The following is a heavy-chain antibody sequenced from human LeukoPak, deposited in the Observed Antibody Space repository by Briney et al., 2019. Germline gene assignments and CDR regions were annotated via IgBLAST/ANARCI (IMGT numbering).Heavy chain of an antibody. D-gene: IGHD3-10*01. CDR1: GGSFSGYY. Sequence: SETLSLTCAVYGGSFSGYYWSWIRQPPGKGLEWIGEINHSGSTNYNPSLKSRLTISVDPSKNQFSLKLSSVTAADTAVYYCAREVLWFGDPRCWFDPWGQGTLVTVSS. V-gene: IGHV4-34*01. J-gene: IGHJ5*02. CDR3: AREVLWFGDPRCWFDP. CDR2: INHSGST.